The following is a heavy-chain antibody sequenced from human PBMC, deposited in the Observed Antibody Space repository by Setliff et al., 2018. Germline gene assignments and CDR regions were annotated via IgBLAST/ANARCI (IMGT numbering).Heavy chain of an antibody. V-gene: IGHV1-18*01. CDR2: TSVYNGDT. D-gene: IGHD5-18*01. CDR1: GYTFRNYA. Sequence: ASVKVSCKASGYTFRNYAFAWVRQAPGQGLEWVGWTSVYNGDTNYAQKFRGRVTLTTDTSTSTAYMELRSLTSDDSAFYYCARAPSVELVTIRTNSWFTYWGQGTLVTVSS. CDR3: ARAPSVELVTIRTNSWFTY. J-gene: IGHJ4*02.